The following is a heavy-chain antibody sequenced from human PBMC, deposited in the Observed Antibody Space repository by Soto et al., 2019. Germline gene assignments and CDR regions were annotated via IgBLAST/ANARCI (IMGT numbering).Heavy chain of an antibody. D-gene: IGHD3-10*01. Sequence: GASVKVSCKASGDTFSSYDINWVRQATGQGLEWMGWMNPNSGNRGYAQKFQGRVTMTRDTSRSTAYMELSSLRSEDTAVYYCARGARYYNGSGTYTRNWLDPWGQGTLVTVPQ. CDR1: GDTFSSYD. J-gene: IGHJ5*02. CDR3: ARGARYYNGSGTYTRNWLDP. V-gene: IGHV1-8*01. CDR2: MNPNSGNR.